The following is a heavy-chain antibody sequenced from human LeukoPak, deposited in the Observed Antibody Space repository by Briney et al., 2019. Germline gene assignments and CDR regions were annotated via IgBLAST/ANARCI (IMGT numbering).Heavy chain of an antibody. V-gene: IGHV4-30-2*01. D-gene: IGHD6-19*01. Sequence: SETLSLTCAVSGGSISSGGYSWSWIRQPPGRGLEWIGYIYHSGSTYYNPSLKSRVTISVDRSKNQFSLKLSSVTAADTAVYYCTSQPQYSSGLDYWGQGTLVTVSS. CDR3: TSQPQYSSGLDY. CDR1: GGSISSGGYS. CDR2: IYHSGST. J-gene: IGHJ4*02.